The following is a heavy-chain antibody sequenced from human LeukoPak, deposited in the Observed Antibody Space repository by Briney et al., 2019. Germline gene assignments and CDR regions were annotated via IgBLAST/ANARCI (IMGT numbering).Heavy chain of an antibody. Sequence: PSETLSLTCAVYGGSFSGYYWSWIRLPPGMGLEWIGEINHSGSTNYNPSLKSRVTISVDTSKNQFSLKLSSVTAADTAVYYCAREAVAGYYFDYWGQGTLVTVSS. CDR2: INHSGST. D-gene: IGHD6-19*01. CDR1: GGSFSGYY. CDR3: AREAVAGYYFDY. J-gene: IGHJ4*02. V-gene: IGHV4-34*01.